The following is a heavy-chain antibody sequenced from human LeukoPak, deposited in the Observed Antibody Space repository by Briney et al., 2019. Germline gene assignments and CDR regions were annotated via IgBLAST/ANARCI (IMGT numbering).Heavy chain of an antibody. CDR1: GFTFSNAW. CDR2: IKSKTDGGTT. V-gene: IGHV3-15*07. J-gene: IGHJ6*02. CDR3: AKDIYDSIYYYGMDV. Sequence: GGSLRLSCAASGFTFSNAWMNWVRQAPGKGLEWVGRIKSKTDGGTTDYAAPVKGRFTISRDDSKNTLYLQMNSLKTEDTAVYYCAKDIYDSIYYYGMDVWGQGTTVTVSS. D-gene: IGHD3-22*01.